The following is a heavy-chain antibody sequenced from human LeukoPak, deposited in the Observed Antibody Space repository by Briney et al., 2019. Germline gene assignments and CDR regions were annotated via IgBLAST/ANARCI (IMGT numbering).Heavy chain of an antibody. CDR2: IIPILGIA. J-gene: IGHJ6*02. D-gene: IGHD2-8*01. CDR1: GYTFTSYA. Sequence: GASVKVSCKASGYTFTSYAISWVRQAPGQGLEWMGRIIPILGIANYAQKFQGRVTITADKSTSTAYMELSSLRSEDTAVYYCARPVRLGLMDYHYGMDVWGQGTTVTVSS. V-gene: IGHV1-69*04. CDR3: ARPVRLGLMDYHYGMDV.